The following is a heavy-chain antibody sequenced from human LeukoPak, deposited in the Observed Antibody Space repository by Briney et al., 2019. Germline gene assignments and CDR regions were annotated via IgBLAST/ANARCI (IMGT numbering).Heavy chain of an antibody. Sequence: GGSLRLSCAASGFTFSSYWMSWVRQAPGKGLEWVANIKQDGSEKYYVDSVKGRFTISRDNAKNSLYLQMNSLRAEDTAVYYCARDDTNPGGYYYYGMDVWGQGTTVTVSS. CDR1: GFTFSSYW. J-gene: IGHJ6*02. CDR2: IKQDGSEK. V-gene: IGHV3-7*01. CDR3: ARDDTNPGGYYYYGMDV.